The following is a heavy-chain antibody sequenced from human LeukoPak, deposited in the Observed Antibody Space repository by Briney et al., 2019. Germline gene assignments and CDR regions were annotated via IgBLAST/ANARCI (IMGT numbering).Heavy chain of an antibody. CDR3: AKDWTTVVTPKGYYFDS. CDR2: ISTTGGST. D-gene: IGHD4-23*01. V-gene: IGHV3-23*01. J-gene: IGHJ4*02. CDR1: GFSFNNYA. Sequence: GRSLRLSCAASGFSFNNYAMRWVRQAAGKGLEWVSAISTTGGSTYYADSLKGRFTVSRDNSKNVLSLQMDSLRVEDTALYCCAKDWTTVVTPKGYYFDSWGQGTLVTVSS.